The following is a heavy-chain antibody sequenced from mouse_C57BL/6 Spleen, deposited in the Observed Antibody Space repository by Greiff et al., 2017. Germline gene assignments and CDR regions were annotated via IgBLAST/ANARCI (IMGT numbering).Heavy chain of an antibody. CDR1: GFTFSDAW. V-gene: IGHV6-6*01. Sequence: EVKLMESGGGLVQPGGSMKLSCAASGFTFSDAWMDWVRQSPEKGLEWVAEIRNKANNHATYYAESVKGRFTISRDDSKSSVYLQMNSLRAEDTGIYYFSSLYDYDVRWYFDGWGTGTTVTVSS. CDR3: SSLYDYDVRWYFDG. D-gene: IGHD2-4*01. J-gene: IGHJ1*03. CDR2: IRNKANNHAT.